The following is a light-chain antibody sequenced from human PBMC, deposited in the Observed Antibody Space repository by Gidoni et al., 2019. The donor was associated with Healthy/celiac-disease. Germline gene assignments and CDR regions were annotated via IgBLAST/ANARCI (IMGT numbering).Light chain of an antibody. J-gene: IGKJ4*01. V-gene: IGKV1-39*01. CDR3: QQSYSTPQLT. CDR1: QSISSY. Sequence: DIQLTQSPSSLSASVGDRVTITCRASQSISSYLNWYQQKPGKAPKLLIYAASRLKSGVPSRFSGSGSGTDFTLKISSLQPEDFATDYCQQSYSTPQLTFGGGTKVEIK. CDR2: AAS.